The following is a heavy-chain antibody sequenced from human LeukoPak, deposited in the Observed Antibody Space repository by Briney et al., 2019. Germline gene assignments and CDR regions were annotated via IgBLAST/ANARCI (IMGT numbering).Heavy chain of an antibody. Sequence: SETLSLTCTVSGASISGSGYYWGWIRQPPGKGLEWIGSIYSSGSTYYNASLQSRVTISIETSKNQISLRLNSVTAADTAVYYCARGVWGISVGESSANPAGPYYYMDVWGKGTTVIISS. V-gene: IGHV4-39*02. CDR1: GASISGSGYY. CDR2: IYSSGST. D-gene: IGHD3-3*02. J-gene: IGHJ6*03. CDR3: ARGVWGISVGESSANPAGPYYYMDV.